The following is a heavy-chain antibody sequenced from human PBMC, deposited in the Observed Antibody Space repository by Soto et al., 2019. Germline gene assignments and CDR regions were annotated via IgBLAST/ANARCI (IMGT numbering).Heavy chain of an antibody. Sequence: EAQLLESGGGLVQPGESLTLSCVASHFAFNIDAMTWVHHAPGKGLEWVSSMSGSGSSIYYADSVKGRFTITRDKSKNTLYLQMNSLRAEDTAVYYCAKKAGYSGYDPFDYWGQGTLVTVSS. CDR3: AKKAGYSGYDPFDY. J-gene: IGHJ4*02. CDR1: HFAFNIDA. D-gene: IGHD5-12*01. CDR2: MSGSGSSI. V-gene: IGHV3-23*01.